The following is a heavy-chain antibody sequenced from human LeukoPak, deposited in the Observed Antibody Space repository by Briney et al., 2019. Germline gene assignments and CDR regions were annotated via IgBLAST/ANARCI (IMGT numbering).Heavy chain of an antibody. CDR2: INSDGSST. V-gene: IGHV3-74*01. CDR1: GFTFSSYW. Sequence: GGSLRLSCAASGFTFSSYWMHWVRQAPGKGLVWVSRINSDGSSTSYADSVKGRFTISRDNAKNTLYLQMNSLRAEDTAVYYCARGGGYDTLTAVGDYWGQGTLVTVSS. J-gene: IGHJ4*02. D-gene: IGHD3-9*01. CDR3: ARGGGYDTLTAVGDY.